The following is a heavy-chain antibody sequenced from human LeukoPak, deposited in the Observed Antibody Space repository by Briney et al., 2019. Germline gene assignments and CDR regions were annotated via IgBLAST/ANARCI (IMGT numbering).Heavy chain of an antibody. J-gene: IGHJ5*01. V-gene: IGHV6-1*01. CDR3: AGHSGSGYDLLDS. CDR1: GDSVSNNTAA. CDR2: TYYRSTWIY. Sequence: PSQTLSLSCAISGDSVSNNTAAWNWIRHSPSRGLEWLGRTYYRSTWIYQYAPSLEGRITVTPDTSANRFSLQLNSVTPEDTAVYYCAGHSGSGYDLLDSWGQGTLVTVSS. D-gene: IGHD5-12*01.